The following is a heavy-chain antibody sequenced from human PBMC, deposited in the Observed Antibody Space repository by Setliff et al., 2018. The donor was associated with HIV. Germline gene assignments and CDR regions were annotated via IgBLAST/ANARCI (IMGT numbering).Heavy chain of an antibody. CDR2: IYTTQTT. D-gene: IGHD3-22*01. CDR3: ARITHYFDSYYFYYMDV. V-gene: IGHV4-61*05. J-gene: IGHJ6*03. Sequence: PSETLSLTCTVSGGTINRSGYYWGWIRQPPGKGLEWIGYIYTTQTTKYNPSLKSRVTISVDTSKNQFSLKLRSVTAADTAVYYCARITHYFDSYYFYYMDVWGKGTTGTVS. CDR1: GGTINRSGYY.